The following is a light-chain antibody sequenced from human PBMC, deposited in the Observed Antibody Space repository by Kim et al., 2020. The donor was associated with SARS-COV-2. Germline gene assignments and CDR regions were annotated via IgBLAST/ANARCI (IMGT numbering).Light chain of an antibody. J-gene: IGLJ1*01. CDR2: RNN. CDR1: SNNVGYQG. V-gene: IGLV10-54*01. CDR3: SAWDSSLYAHV. Sequence: RQTATLTCTGNSNNVGYQGAAWLQHHQGHPPKLLSYRNNNRPSGISERFSASRSGNTASLTITGLQPEDEADYYSSAWDSSLYAHVFGPGTKVTVL.